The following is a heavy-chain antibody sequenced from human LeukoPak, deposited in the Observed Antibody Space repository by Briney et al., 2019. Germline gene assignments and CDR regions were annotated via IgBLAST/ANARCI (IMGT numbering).Heavy chain of an antibody. D-gene: IGHD3-10*01. CDR1: GFTFRDYG. CDR2: ISYDGTNE. CDR3: ARPIDNGSGSYYFPY. V-gene: IGHV3-30*03. J-gene: IGHJ4*02. Sequence: PGGSLRLSCAATGFTFRDYGMAWVRQAPGKGLEWVAVISYDGTNEYYADSVKGRLTISRDNSKNTLYMQMNSLRPEDTAVYYCARPIDNGSGSYYFPYWGQGTLVTVSS.